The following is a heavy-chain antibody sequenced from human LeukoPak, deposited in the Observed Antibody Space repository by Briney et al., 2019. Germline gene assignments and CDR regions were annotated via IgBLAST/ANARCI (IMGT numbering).Heavy chain of an antibody. J-gene: IGHJ4*02. D-gene: IGHD2-2*02. CDR1: GFTLDEHA. CDR3: ARGPDCSSTSCYRNIGVLDY. Sequence: PGGSLTLSCAASGFTLDEHAMHWVRQAAGKGLEWVSGISWNSGSIGYAGSVKGRFTIAGENAKNSLYLQMNSLRAEDTAVYYCARGPDCSSTSCYRNIGVLDYWGQGTLVTVSS. CDR2: ISWNSGSI. V-gene: IGHV3-9*01.